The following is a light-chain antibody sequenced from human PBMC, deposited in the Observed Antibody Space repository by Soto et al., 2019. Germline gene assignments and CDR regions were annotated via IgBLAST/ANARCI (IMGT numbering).Light chain of an antibody. J-gene: IGLJ3*02. Sequence: QSALTQPASVSGSPGQSITISCTGTSSDVGSYNLVSWYQQHPGKAPKLMIYEGSKRPSGVSNRFSGSKSGNTASLTISGLQAEDEADYYCCSYAGSSTWLFGGGTQLTFL. CDR2: EGS. V-gene: IGLV2-23*01. CDR1: SSDVGSYNL. CDR3: CSYAGSSTWL.